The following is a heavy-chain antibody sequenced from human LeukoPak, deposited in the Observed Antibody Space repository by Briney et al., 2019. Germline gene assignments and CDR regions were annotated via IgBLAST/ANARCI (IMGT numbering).Heavy chain of an antibody. J-gene: IGHJ6*02. V-gene: IGHV4-59*12. CDR1: GGSISSYY. D-gene: IGHD1/OR15-1a*01. Sequence: PSETLSLTCTVSGGSISSYYWSWIRQPPGKGLEWIGYIYYSGGTNYNPSLKSRVTISVDTSKNQFSLKLSSVTAADAAVYYCARDLVPTSLSYYGMDVWGQGTTVTVSS. CDR3: ARDLVPTSLSYYGMDV. CDR2: IYYSGGT.